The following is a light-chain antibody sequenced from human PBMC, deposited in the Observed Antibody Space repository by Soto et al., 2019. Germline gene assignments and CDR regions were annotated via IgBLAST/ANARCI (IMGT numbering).Light chain of an antibody. V-gene: IGLV1-40*01. CDR3: QSYDSTDDV. CDR1: SSNIGAGYD. CDR2: GNS. J-gene: IGLJ1*01. Sequence: QSVLTQPPSVSGAPGQRVTISCTGSSSNIGAGYDVHWYQQLPGTAPKLLIHGNSNRPSGVPDRFSGSKSGTSASLAITGLQAEDEADYYCQSYDSTDDVFGTGTKLTVL.